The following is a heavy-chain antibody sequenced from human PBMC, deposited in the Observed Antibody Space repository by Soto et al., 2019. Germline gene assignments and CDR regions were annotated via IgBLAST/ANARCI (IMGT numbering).Heavy chain of an antibody. CDR2: IYHSGST. J-gene: IGHJ5*02. V-gene: IGHV4-30-2*01. CDR3: AREERSWFDP. CDR1: GGSMSSGGNS. Sequence: QLQLQESGSGLVKPSQTLSLTCAVSGGSMSSGGNSWTWIRQPPGKGLEWIGYIYHSGSTYYNPSLTSRVTISVDRSKNQFSLKLSSVTAADTAVYYCAREERSWFDPWGQGTLVTVSS.